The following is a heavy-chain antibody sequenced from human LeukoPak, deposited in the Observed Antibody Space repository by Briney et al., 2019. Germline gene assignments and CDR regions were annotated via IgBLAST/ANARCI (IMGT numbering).Heavy chain of an antibody. V-gene: IGHV1-46*01. D-gene: IGHD5-12*01. J-gene: IGHJ3*02. CDR2: ISPSEGST. CDR1: GYTFTSYY. CDR3: ARAGTISGYDGGAFDI. Sequence: ASVKVSCKASGYTFTSYYMHWVRQAPGQELEWMGIISPSEGSTNYAQNFRGRVTMTRDTSTSTVYMELSSLRSEDTAVFYCARAGTISGYDGGAFDIWGQGTMVTVSS.